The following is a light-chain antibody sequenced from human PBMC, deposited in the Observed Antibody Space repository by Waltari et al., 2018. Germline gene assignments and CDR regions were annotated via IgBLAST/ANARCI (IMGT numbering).Light chain of an antibody. CDR2: CAS. CDR3: QQLDKYPLT. CDR1: EGISTY. V-gene: IGKV1-9*01. J-gene: IGKJ4*01. Sequence: IQLTQSPSSLSASVGDKVTITCRASEGISTYFAWYQQPPGKAPKLLIYCASTLQSGVPSRFSGSGSGTDFTLTISSLQPGDFATYYCQQLDKYPLTFGGGTKVEIK.